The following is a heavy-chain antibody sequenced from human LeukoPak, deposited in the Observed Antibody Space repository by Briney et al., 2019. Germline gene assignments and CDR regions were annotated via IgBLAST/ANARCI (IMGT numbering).Heavy chain of an antibody. CDR3: ARADHNSWNGFDI. J-gene: IGHJ3*02. Sequence: ASVKVSCKASGYTFTLDDINWVRQAAGQGLEWMGWMKPNSGRTGYAQKFQGRLTVTRDTSISTAYMELSSLRSEDTAVYYCARADHNSWNGFDIWGQGTMVTVSS. CDR1: GYTFTLDD. CDR2: MKPNSGRT. D-gene: IGHD6-13*01. V-gene: IGHV1-8*01.